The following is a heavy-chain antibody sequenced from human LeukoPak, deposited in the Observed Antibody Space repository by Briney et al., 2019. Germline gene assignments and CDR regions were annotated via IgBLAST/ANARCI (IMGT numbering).Heavy chain of an antibody. Sequence: SQTLSLTCAISGDSVSSNSAAWNWIRQSPSRGLEWLGRTYYRSKWYDGYAVFVKGRISINPDTSKNQFSLQLNSVTPEDTAVYYCARGNLASAGDNWFDPWGQGTLVTVSS. D-gene: IGHD6-13*01. CDR3: ARGNLASAGDNWFDP. CDR2: TYYRSKWYD. V-gene: IGHV6-1*01. J-gene: IGHJ5*02. CDR1: GDSVSSNSAA.